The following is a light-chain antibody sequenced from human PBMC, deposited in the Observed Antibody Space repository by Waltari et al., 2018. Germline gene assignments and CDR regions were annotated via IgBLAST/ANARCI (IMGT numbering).Light chain of an antibody. CDR3: QHYVSLPVT. V-gene: IGKV3-20*01. J-gene: IGKJ1*01. CDR1: QSIGRS. CDR2: GTS. Sequence: EIVLTQSPGTLSLSQGERATLSCRASQSIGRSLAWYQQKPGQPPRLLIYGTSNRATGIPDRFSGGGSATDFSLTISRLEPEDVAMYYCQHYVSLPVTFGQGTKVEIK.